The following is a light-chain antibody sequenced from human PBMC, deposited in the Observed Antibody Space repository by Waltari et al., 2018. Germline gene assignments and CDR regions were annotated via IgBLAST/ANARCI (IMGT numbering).Light chain of an antibody. V-gene: IGKV1-5*03. Sequence: DIQMTQSPSTLSASVGDRVTITCRASQSIGNWLAWYQQKPGKAPNLLIYKASALESGVPSRFSGSGSGTEFTLTISSLQPDDFATYYCHQYSSFPWALGQGTKVEIK. CDR1: QSIGNW. CDR3: HQYSSFPWA. J-gene: IGKJ1*01. CDR2: KAS.